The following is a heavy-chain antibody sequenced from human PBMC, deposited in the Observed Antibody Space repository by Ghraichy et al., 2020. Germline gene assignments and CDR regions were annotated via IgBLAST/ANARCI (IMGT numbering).Heavy chain of an antibody. CDR3: ARDGPRRIRAPYGDRRRYYYYGMDV. CDR2: IYSGGST. CDR1: GFTVSSNY. Sequence: GGSLRLSCAASGFTVSSNYMSWVRQAPGKGLEWVSVIYSGGSTYYADSVKGRFTISRDNSKNTLYLQMNSLRAEDTAVYYFARDGPRRIRAPYGDRRRYYYYGMDVWGQGTTVTVSS. D-gene: IGHD4-17*01. V-gene: IGHV3-53*01. J-gene: IGHJ6*02.